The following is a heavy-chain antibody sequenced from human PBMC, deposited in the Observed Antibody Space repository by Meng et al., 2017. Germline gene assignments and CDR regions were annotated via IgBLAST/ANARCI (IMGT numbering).Heavy chain of an antibody. CDR3: ARDEDISAAGKLFGDY. V-gene: IGHV1-2*06. J-gene: IGHJ4*02. CDR1: GYNFPDYY. Sequence: VQSGAGVKKPGASVKASCKPSGYNFPDYYIHWVRRAPGQGLEWMGRINPKSGDTHYAQKFQARVTMTGDTSISTAYMELSGLRSDDTAMYYCARDEDISAAGKLFGDYWGQGTLVTVSS. D-gene: IGHD6-25*01. CDR2: INPKSGDT.